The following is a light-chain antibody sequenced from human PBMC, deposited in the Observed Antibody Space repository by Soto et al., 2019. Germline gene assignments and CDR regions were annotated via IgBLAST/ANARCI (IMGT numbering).Light chain of an antibody. CDR1: QSVSSSY. CDR2: GAS. J-gene: IGKJ1*01. CDR3: QQYGSSPPWT. V-gene: IGKV3-20*01. Sequence: EVVLKQSVGTLSLSTGERATLSCRASQSVSSSYLAWYRQKPGQAPRLLINGASSRATGVPDRFSGSGSGTDFTLTIRRLEPEDFAVYYCQQYGSSPPWTFGQGTKVDIK.